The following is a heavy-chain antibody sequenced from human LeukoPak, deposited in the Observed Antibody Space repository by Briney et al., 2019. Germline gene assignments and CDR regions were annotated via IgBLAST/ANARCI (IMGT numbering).Heavy chain of an antibody. J-gene: IGHJ5*02. D-gene: IGHD3-3*01. CDR3: ARDRTTHDFWSGYSLGT. CDR2: IYTGGTI. V-gene: IGHV3-53*05. Sequence: GGSLRLSCAASGFTVSSNYMSWVRQAPGKGLEWVSIIYTGGTIYYADSVKGRFTISRDISKNTLYLQMNSLRAEDTAVYYCARDRTTHDFWSGYSLGTWGQGTLVTVSS. CDR1: GFTVSSNY.